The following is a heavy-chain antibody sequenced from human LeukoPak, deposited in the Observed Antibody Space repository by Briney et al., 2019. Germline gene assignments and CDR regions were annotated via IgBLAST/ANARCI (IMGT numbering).Heavy chain of an antibody. J-gene: IGHJ4*02. D-gene: IGHD6-13*01. CDR1: GFTFSSYA. CDR2: ISYDGSNK. CDR3: ARDETTYIAALSYFDY. V-gene: IGHV3-30-3*01. Sequence: PGRSLRLSCAASGFTFSSYAMHWVRQAPGKGLEWVAVISYDGSNKYYADSVKGRFTISRDNAKNSLYLQMNSLRAEDTAVYYCARDETTYIAALSYFDYWGQGTLVTVSS.